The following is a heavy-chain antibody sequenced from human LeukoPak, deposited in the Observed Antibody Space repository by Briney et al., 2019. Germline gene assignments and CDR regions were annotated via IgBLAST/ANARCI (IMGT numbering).Heavy chain of an antibody. J-gene: IGHJ4*02. V-gene: IGHV3-7*01. D-gene: IGHD4-17*01. CDR2: IKDDGTEE. Sequence: GGSLRLSCAASGFTFSSYWMTWVRQAPGKGLERVAQIKDDGTEEFYLDSLRGRFTISRDNSKDSLYLHINSLRAEDTAVYYCTRERLYGASALDYWGQGTVVTVSS. CDR1: GFTFSSYW. CDR3: TRERLYGASALDY.